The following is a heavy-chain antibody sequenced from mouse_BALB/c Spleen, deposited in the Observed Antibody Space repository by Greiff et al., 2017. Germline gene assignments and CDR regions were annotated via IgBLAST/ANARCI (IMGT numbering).Heavy chain of an antibody. CDR1: GFSLSTSGMG. CDR2: IWWDDDK. Sequence: QVTLKESGPGILQPSQTLSLTCSFSGFSLSTSGMGVGWIRQPSGKGLEWLAHIWWDDDKRYNPALKSRLTISKDTSSNQVFLKIASVDTADTATYYCARMYYRYDVGAWFAYWGQGTLVTVSA. J-gene: IGHJ3*01. CDR3: ARMYYRYDVGAWFAY. D-gene: IGHD2-14*01. V-gene: IGHV8-8*01.